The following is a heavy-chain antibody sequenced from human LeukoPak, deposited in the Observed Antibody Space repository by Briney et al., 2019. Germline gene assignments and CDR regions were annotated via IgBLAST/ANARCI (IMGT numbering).Heavy chain of an antibody. J-gene: IGHJ4*02. V-gene: IGHV3-23*01. CDR2: ISGSGGST. D-gene: IGHD3-9*01. Sequence: GGSLRLSCAASGFTFSSYAMSWDRQAPGKGLEWVSAISGSGGSTYYADSVKGRFTISRDNSKNTLYLQMNSLRAEDTAVYYCAKDRKLRYFDWLLYFDYWGQGTLVTVSS. CDR3: AKDRKLRYFDWLLYFDY. CDR1: GFTFSSYA.